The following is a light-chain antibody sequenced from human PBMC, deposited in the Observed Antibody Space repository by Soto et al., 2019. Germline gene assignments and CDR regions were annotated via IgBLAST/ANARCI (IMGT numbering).Light chain of an antibody. CDR1: SSDIGGYNY. Sequence: QSALTQPASVSGSLGQSITISCTGTSSDIGGYNYVSWYQQHPGKAPKVMIFEVSKRPSGVSNRFSGSKSGNMASLTISGLPAEDEGDYYCSSLTTTSPVLLGGGTKLTVL. J-gene: IGLJ2*01. CDR3: SSLTTTSPVL. CDR2: EVS. V-gene: IGLV2-14*01.